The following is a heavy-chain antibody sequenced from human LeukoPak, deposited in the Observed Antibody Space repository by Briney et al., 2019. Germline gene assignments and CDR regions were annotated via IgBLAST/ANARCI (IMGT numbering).Heavy chain of an antibody. V-gene: IGHV1-69*13. Sequence: SVKVSCKASGYTFTSYAMHWVRQAPGQGLEWMGGIIPIFGTANYAQKFQGRVTITADESTSTAYMELSSLRSEDTAVYYCAVEGYCSGGSCYRDSDWFDPWGQGTLVTVSS. CDR1: GYTFTSYA. J-gene: IGHJ5*02. CDR2: IIPIFGTA. D-gene: IGHD2-15*01. CDR3: AVEGYCSGGSCYRDSDWFDP.